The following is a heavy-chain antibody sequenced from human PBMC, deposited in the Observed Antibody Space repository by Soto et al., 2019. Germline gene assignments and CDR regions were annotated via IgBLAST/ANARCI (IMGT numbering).Heavy chain of an antibody. CDR3: ARRRGAGGHFDY. D-gene: IGHD2-15*01. CDR2: VSRGGST. V-gene: IGHV3-23*01. J-gene: IGHJ4*02. Sequence: GGSLRLSCAASGFTFTSYAMGWVRQAPGQGLECVSVVSRGGSTHYADSVTGRFIVSRDNSKDTVSLQMNSLRADDTAVYYCARRRGAGGHFDYWGQGALVTVAS. CDR1: GFTFTSYA.